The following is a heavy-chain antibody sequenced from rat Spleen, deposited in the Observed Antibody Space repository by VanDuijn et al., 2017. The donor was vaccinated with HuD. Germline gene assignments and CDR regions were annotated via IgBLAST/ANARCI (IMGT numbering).Heavy chain of an antibody. J-gene: IGHJ2*01. CDR1: GFTFNNYW. CDR2: ITNTGGSI. V-gene: IGHV5-31*01. D-gene: IGHD1-12*01. CDR3: TRGYAHY. Sequence: EVQLVESGGGLVQPGRSLKLSCVASGFTFNNYWMSWIRQTPGKGLEWVASITNTGGSISYSDSVKGRFTISRDNAQSTLYLQMNSLTSEDTATYYCTRGYAHYGGQGVMVTVST.